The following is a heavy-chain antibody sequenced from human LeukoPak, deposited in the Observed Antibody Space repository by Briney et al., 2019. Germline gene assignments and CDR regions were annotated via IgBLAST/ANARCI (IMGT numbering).Heavy chain of an antibody. CDR2: ISYDGSNK. V-gene: IGHV3-30-3*01. J-gene: IGHJ4*02. D-gene: IGHD6-19*01. CDR3: ARDYGSGWSPSYYFDY. Sequence: GRSLRLSCAAPGFTFSSYAMHWVRQAPGKGLEWVAVISYDGSNKYYADSVKGRFTISRDNSKNTLYLQMNSLRAEDTAVYYCARDYGSGWSPSYYFDYWGQGTLVTVSS. CDR1: GFTFSSYA.